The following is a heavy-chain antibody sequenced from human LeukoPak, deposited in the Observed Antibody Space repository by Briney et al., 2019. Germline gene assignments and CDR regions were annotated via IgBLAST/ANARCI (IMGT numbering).Heavy chain of an antibody. CDR1: GGSISSSSYY. CDR2: IYYSGST. CDR3: AQYSSGWDAFDI. D-gene: IGHD6-19*01. V-gene: IGHV4-39*07. J-gene: IGHJ3*02. Sequence: KPSETLSLTCTVSGGSISSSSYYWGWIRQPPGKGLEWIGSIYYSGSTYYNPSLKSRVTISVDTSKNQFSLKLSSVTAADTAVYYCAQYSSGWDAFDIWGQGTMVTVSS.